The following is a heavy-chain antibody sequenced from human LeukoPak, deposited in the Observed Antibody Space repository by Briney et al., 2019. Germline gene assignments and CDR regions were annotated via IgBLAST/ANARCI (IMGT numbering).Heavy chain of an antibody. V-gene: IGHV1-69*13. CDR2: IIPIFGTA. J-gene: IGHJ4*02. CDR1: GGTFNSYA. Sequence: VASVTVSCKASGGTFNSYAISWVRQAPGQGLEWMGGIIPIFGTANYAQKFQGRVTITADESTSTAYMELSSLRSEDTAVYYCARDIAEGGYWGQGTLVTVSS. D-gene: IGHD6-13*01. CDR3: ARDIAEGGY.